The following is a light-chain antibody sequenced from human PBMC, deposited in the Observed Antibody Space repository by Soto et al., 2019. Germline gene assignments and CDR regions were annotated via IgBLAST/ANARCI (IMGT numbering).Light chain of an antibody. Sequence: AIQLTQSPSSLSASVGDRVTITCRASQGITTALAWCQQKPGRAPKVLIFDASSLESGVPSRFSGSGSGTDFTLTISSLQPEDFSVYYCQQRSDWPPITFGQGTRLE. CDR1: QGITTA. CDR3: QQRSDWPPIT. V-gene: IGKV1-13*02. CDR2: DAS. J-gene: IGKJ5*01.